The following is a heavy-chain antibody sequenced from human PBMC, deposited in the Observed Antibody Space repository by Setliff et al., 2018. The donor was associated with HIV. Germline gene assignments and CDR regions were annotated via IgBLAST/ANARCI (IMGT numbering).Heavy chain of an antibody. V-gene: IGHV4-59*08. D-gene: IGHD3-3*01. CDR2: IFHTGSA. CDR3: ARQVSIPGVAVTPLDY. J-gene: IGHJ4*02. CDR1: GGSIRSYY. Sequence: SETLSLTCTVSGGSIRSYYWTWIRQSPGKGLEWIGHIFHTGSATYNPSLRSRLTMSIDTSSGQFSLRLTSVTAADAAVYYCARQVSIPGVAVTPLDYWGQGSLVTVSS.